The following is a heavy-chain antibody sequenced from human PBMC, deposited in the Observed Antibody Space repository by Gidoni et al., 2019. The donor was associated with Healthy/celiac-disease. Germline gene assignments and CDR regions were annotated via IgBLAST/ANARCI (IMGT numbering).Heavy chain of an antibody. V-gene: IGHV3-53*04. CDR2: IYSGGST. CDR3: AGSSGGPDY. D-gene: IGHD6-19*01. Sequence: EVQLVESGGGLVQPGGSLRLSCAASGFTRSPNYMSWVRQAPGKGREWVSVIYSGGSTYYADSVKGRYTISRHNSKITLYLQMDSLRAEDTAVYYCAGSSGGPDYWGQGTLVTVSS. J-gene: IGHJ4*02. CDR1: GFTRSPNY.